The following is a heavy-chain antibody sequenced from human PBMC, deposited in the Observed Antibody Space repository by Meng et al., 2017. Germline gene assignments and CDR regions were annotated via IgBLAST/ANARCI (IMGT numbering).Heavy chain of an antibody. J-gene: IGHJ5*02. D-gene: IGHD5-18*01. Sequence: QVQLQGSGPGLVTPSQPLSLTCTVSGGSISSGGYYWSWIRQHPGKGLEWIGYIYYSGSTYYNPSLKSLVTISVDTSKNQFSLKLSSVTAADTAVYYCARADRRVGSYGPNWFDPWGQGTLVTVSS. CDR2: IYYSGST. CDR1: GGSISSGGYY. CDR3: ARADRRVGSYGPNWFDP. V-gene: IGHV4-31*01.